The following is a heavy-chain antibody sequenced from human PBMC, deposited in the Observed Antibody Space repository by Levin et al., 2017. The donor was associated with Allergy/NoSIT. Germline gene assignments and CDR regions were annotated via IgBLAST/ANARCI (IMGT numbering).Heavy chain of an antibody. V-gene: IGHV3-33*01. CDR3: ARDYIVATFDGDYYGMDV. J-gene: IGHJ6*02. CDR1: GFTFSSYG. Sequence: GGSLRLSCAASGFTFSSYGMHWVRQAPGKGLEWVAVIWYDGSNKYYADSVKGRFTISRDNSKNTLYLQMNSLRAEDTAVYYCARDYIVATFDGDYYGMDVWGQGTTVTVSS. CDR2: IWYDGSNK. D-gene: IGHD5-12*01.